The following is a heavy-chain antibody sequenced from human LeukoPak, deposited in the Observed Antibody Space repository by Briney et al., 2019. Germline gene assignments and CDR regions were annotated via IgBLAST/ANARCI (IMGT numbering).Heavy chain of an antibody. V-gene: IGHV5-51*01. Sequence: GESLQISCKGSGYTSTSYWIAWVRQMPGKGLEWMGIIYLGDSDTRYSPSFQGQVTISADKSIGTAYLQWRSLKASDTAMYYCARGSGDSSWSDYWDQGTLVTVSS. CDR3: ARGSGDSSWSDY. CDR2: IYLGDSDT. D-gene: IGHD6-13*01. J-gene: IGHJ4*02. CDR1: GYTSTSYW.